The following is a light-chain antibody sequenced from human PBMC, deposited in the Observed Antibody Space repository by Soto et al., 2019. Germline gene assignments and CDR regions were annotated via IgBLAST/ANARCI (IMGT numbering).Light chain of an antibody. CDR1: QSIGSY. CDR2: AVS. Sequence: DIQMTQSPSSLSASVGDRITITCRASQSIGSYLNWYQHKPGRAPKFLIYAVSTLQSWVPSRFNGSGSGTDFTLTSSSLQPEDVASYSCQQSYSSPWTFGQGTKVEIK. V-gene: IGKV1-39*01. CDR3: QQSYSSPWT. J-gene: IGKJ1*01.